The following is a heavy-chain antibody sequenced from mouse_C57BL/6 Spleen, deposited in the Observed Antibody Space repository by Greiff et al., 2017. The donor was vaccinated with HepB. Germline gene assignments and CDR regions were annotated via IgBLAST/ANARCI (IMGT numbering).Heavy chain of an antibody. D-gene: IGHD2-5*01. CDR3: AREGDYSKAY. Sequence: QVQLKQPGAELVMPGASVKLSCKASGYTFTSYWMHWVKQRPGQGLEWIGEIDPSDSYTNYNQKFKGKSTLTVDKSSSTAYMQLSSLTSEDSAVYYCAREGDYSKAYWGQGTLVTVSA. CDR2: IDPSDSYT. CDR1: GYTFTSYW. V-gene: IGHV1-69*01. J-gene: IGHJ3*01.